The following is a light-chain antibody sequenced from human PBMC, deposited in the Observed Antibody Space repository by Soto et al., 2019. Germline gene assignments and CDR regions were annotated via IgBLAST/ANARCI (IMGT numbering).Light chain of an antibody. V-gene: IGKV3-11*01. CDR2: DAS. CDR3: QQRET. J-gene: IGKJ1*01. Sequence: ETVLTQSPATLSVSPGERATLSCRASQSVNSNLAWYQQKPGKAPRLLIYDASNRAPGIPARFSGSGSGTDFTLTISSLQPEDFATYYCQQRETFGQGTKVDIK. CDR1: QSVNSN.